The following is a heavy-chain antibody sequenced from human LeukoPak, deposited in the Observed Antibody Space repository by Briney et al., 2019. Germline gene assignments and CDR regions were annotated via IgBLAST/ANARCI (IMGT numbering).Heavy chain of an antibody. CDR2: INSDGSSS. CDR3: ARGPTQWLPPDY. V-gene: IGHV3-74*01. D-gene: IGHD6-19*01. J-gene: IGHJ4*02. Sequence: SGGSLRLSCAASGFTFSSYWMHWVRQAPGKGLVWVSRINSDGSSSSYADSVKGRFTISRDNAKNTLYLQMNSLRAEDTAVYYCARGPTQWLPPDYWGQGTLVTVSS. CDR1: GFTFSSYW.